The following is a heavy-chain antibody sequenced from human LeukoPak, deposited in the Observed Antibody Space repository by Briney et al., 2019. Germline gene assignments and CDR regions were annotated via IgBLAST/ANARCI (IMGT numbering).Heavy chain of an antibody. CDR2: INTNTGNP. CDR1: GYTFTSYA. J-gene: IGHJ4*02. V-gene: IGHV7-4-1*02. Sequence: GASVKFSCKASGYTFTSYAMNWVRQAPGQGLEWMGWINTNTGNPTYAQGFTGRFVFSLDTSVSTAYLQISSLKAEDTAVYYCASVETFYYGSGSYSTYFDYWGQGTLVTVSS. D-gene: IGHD3-10*01. CDR3: ASVETFYYGSGSYSTYFDY.